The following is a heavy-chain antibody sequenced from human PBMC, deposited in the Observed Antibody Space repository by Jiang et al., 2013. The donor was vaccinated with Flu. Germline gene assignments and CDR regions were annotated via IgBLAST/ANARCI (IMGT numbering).Heavy chain of an antibody. J-gene: IGHJ5*02. CDR3: ARDLAARGRDPGFDQ. Sequence: PGLVKPSGTLSVTCAVYGGSISSSSWWTWVRQPPGKGLEWIGEISPSGRTNYNPSLRRRLTVSLDKSKNQFSLKLTSVTAEDTAVYYCARDLAARGRDPGFDQWGQGNPGHRLF. CDR2: ISPSGRT. CDR1: GGSISSSSW. D-gene: IGHD6-6*01. V-gene: IGHV4-4*02.